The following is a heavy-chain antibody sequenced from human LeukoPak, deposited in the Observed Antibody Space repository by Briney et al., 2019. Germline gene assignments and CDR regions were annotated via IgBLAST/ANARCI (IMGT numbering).Heavy chain of an antibody. CDR3: SRESASTGTRVFAY. D-gene: IGHD2-2*01. CDR1: GYTFTGHY. V-gene: IGHV1-2*02. CDR2: VNPNSGDS. Sequence: ASVTVSCKASGYTFTGHYIHWVRQAPGQGLEWMGWVNPNSGDSNYAEKFLGRVTMTRDTPISTAYMELSRLRSDDTAVYFCSRESASTGTRVFAYWGQGTLVTVSS. J-gene: IGHJ4*02.